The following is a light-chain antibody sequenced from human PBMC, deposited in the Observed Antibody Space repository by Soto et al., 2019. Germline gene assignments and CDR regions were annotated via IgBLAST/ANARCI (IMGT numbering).Light chain of an antibody. Sequence: QSVLTQPPSASGTPGQRVTISCSGSSSNIGSNTVNWYQQLPGTAPKLLIYSNNQRPSGVPDRFSGSKSGTSASLAISGLQSEDEADYYCAAWDDSLLWVFGGGTKL. CDR1: SSNIGSNT. CDR2: SNN. J-gene: IGLJ3*02. V-gene: IGLV1-44*01. CDR3: AAWDDSLLWV.